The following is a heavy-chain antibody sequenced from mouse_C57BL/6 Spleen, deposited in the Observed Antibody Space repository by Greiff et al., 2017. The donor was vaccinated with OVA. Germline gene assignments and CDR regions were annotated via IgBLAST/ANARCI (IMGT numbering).Heavy chain of an antibody. V-gene: IGHV1-85*01. D-gene: IGHD2-1*01. CDR3: ARTDYGNYVQAWFAY. Sequence: VQLQQSGPELVKPGASVKLSCKASGYTFTSYDINWVKQRPGQGLEWIGWIYPGDGSTKYNEKFKGKATLTVDTSSSTAYMELHSLTSEDSAVDCGARTDYGNYVQAWFAYWGQGTLVTVSA. CDR1: GYTFTSYD. J-gene: IGHJ3*01. CDR2: IYPGDGST.